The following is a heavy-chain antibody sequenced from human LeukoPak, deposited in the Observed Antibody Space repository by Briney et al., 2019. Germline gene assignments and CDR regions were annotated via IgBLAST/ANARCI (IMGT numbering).Heavy chain of an antibody. CDR3: AREWTTWGAFDI. D-gene: IGHD2/OR15-2a*01. Sequence: SETLSLTCTVSGGSISSRTYYWGWIRQPPGKGLEWIGSIYYTGSTFYNPSLKSRVTVSVDTSKNQFSMKLSSVTAADAAVYFCAREWTTWGAFDIWGQGTMVTVSS. J-gene: IGHJ3*02. CDR2: IYYTGST. CDR1: GGSISSRTYY. V-gene: IGHV4-39*07.